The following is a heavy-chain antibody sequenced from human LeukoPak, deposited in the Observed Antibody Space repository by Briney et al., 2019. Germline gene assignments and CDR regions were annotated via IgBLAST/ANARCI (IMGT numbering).Heavy chain of an antibody. CDR1: GYTFTGYY. D-gene: IGHD3-16*01. CDR2: INPNSGGT. V-gene: IGHV1-2*02. J-gene: IGHJ4*02. CDR3: ARGVYPEAPY. Sequence: ASVTVSCKASGYTFTGYYIHWVRQAPGQGLEWMGWINPNSGGTNYAQKFQGRVTMTRDTSISTAYMELSNLRSDDTAIYYCARGVYPEAPYWGQGTLVTVSS.